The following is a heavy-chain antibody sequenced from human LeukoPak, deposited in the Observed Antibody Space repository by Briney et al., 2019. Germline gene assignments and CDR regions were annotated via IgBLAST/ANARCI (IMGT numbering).Heavy chain of an antibody. Sequence: ASVKVSCKASGGTFSSYAISWVRQAPGQGLEWLGRIIPIFGTANYAQKFQGRVTITTDESTSTAYMELSSLRSEVTAVYYCARASSSWYSGWAFDIWGQGTMVTVSS. V-gene: IGHV1-69*05. J-gene: IGHJ3*02. D-gene: IGHD6-13*01. CDR3: ARASSSWYSGWAFDI. CDR2: IIPIFGTA. CDR1: GGTFSSYA.